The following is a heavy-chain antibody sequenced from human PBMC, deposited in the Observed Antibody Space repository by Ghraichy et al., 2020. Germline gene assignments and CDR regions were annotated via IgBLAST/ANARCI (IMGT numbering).Heavy chain of an antibody. CDR3: ARHNYYYDSSGYSNWFDP. CDR2: IYYSGST. V-gene: IGHV4-39*01. CDR1: GGSISSSSYY. Sequence: SQTLSLTCTVSGGSISSSSYYWGWIRQPPGKGLEWIGSIYYSGSTYYNPSLKSRVTISVDTSKNQFSLKLSSVTAADTAVYYCARHNYYYDSSGYSNWFDPWGQGNLVTVSS. J-gene: IGHJ5*02. D-gene: IGHD3-22*01.